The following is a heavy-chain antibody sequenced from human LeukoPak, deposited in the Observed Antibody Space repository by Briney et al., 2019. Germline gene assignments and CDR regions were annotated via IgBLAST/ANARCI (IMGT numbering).Heavy chain of an antibody. CDR3: ARGFGYSYGSRYYYYGMDV. Sequence: SETLSLTCAVYGGSFSGYYWSWIRQPPGKGLEWIGEINHSGSTNYNPSLKSRVTISVDTSKNQFSLKLSSVTAADPDVYYCARGFGYSYGSRYYYYGMDVWGKGPTVTVSS. D-gene: IGHD5-18*01. V-gene: IGHV4-34*01. J-gene: IGHJ6*04. CDR1: GGSFSGYY. CDR2: INHSGST.